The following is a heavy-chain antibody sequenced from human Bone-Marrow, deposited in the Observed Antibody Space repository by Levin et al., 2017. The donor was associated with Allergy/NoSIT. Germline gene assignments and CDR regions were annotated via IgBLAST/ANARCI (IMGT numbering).Heavy chain of an antibody. V-gene: IGHV4-31*03. D-gene: IGHD6-13*01. CDR1: GDSISSTGYY. Sequence: PSETLSLTCIVSGDSISSTGYYWSWIRQFPGKGLEWIGYIFYTGRAYPNPSLKSRTNISRDTSKNQFSLKLSSLTAADTAIYYCARTAYITRWYLGGAFDIWGQGTLVTVSS. J-gene: IGHJ3*02. CDR2: IFYTGRA. CDR3: ARTAYITRWYLGGAFDI.